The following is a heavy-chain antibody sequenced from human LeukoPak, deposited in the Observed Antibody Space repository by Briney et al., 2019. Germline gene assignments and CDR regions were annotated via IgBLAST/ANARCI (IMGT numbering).Heavy chain of an antibody. CDR2: IIPIFATA. D-gene: IGHD3-16*02. CDR1: GGTFSNYV. J-gene: IGHJ5*02. CDR3: ARDNSVGDIAWWFDP. V-gene: IGHV1-69*13. Sequence: SVKVSCKASGGTFSNYVISWVRQAPGQGLEWMGGIIPIFATANYAQKFQGRVTITADESTSTAYMELSSLRSEDTAVYYCARDNSVGDIAWWFDPWGQGTLVTVSS.